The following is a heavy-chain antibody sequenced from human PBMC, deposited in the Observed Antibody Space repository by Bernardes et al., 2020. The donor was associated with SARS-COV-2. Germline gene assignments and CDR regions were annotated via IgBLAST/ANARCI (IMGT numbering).Heavy chain of an antibody. J-gene: IGHJ4*02. Sequence: ASVKVSCKVSGYTLTELSMHWVRQAPGKGLEWMGGFDPEDGETIYAQKFQGRVTMTEDTSTDTAYMELSSLRSEDTAVYYCATFKRFFGVVIIHDYWGQGTLVTVSS. CDR1: GYTLTELS. V-gene: IGHV1-24*01. D-gene: IGHD3-3*01. CDR2: FDPEDGET. CDR3: ATFKRFFGVVIIHDY.